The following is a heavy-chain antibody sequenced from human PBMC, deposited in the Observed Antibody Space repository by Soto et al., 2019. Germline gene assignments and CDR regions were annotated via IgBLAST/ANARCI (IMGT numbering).Heavy chain of an antibody. CDR1: GYTFTSYA. V-gene: IGHV1-3*01. Sequence: GASVKVSCKASGYTFTSYAMHWVRQAPGQRLEWMGWINAGNGNTKYSQKFQGRVTITRDTSTNTASLEVRSLTYDDTAVYFCVRDYSSFPDVWGQGTLVTVSS. CDR2: INAGNGNT. J-gene: IGHJ4*02. CDR3: VRDYSSFPDV. D-gene: IGHD3-22*01.